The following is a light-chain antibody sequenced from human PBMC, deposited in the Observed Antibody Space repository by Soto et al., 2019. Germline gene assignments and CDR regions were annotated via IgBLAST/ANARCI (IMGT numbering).Light chain of an antibody. CDR2: DVS. CDR3: CSYAGRYTDV. Sequence: QSALTQPRSVSGSPGQSVSISCTGTRSDVGGYNYVSWYQQRPRKAPKVMSYDVSKRPSGVPDRFSGSKSGNTASLTISGLQSEDDADYYCCSYAGRYTDVFGTGTKVTV. V-gene: IGLV2-11*01. J-gene: IGLJ1*01. CDR1: RSDVGGYNY.